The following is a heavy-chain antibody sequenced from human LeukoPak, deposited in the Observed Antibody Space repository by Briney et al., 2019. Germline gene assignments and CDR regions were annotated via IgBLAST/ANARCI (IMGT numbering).Heavy chain of an antibody. CDR1: GYTFTGYY. V-gene: IGHV1-2*02. Sequence: GASVKVSCKASGYTFTGYYMHWVRQAPGQGLEWMRWINPNSGGTNYAQKFQGRVTMTRDTSISTAYMELSRLRSDDTAVYYCARGSAYSGSYYYYYYMDVWGKGTTVTVSS. CDR2: INPNSGGT. D-gene: IGHD1-26*01. CDR3: ARGSAYSGSYYYYYYMDV. J-gene: IGHJ6*03.